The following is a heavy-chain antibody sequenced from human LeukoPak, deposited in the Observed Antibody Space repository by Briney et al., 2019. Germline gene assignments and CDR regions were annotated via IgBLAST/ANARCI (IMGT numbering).Heavy chain of an antibody. J-gene: IGHJ5*02. CDR3: AKWPYCSSTSCYTNWFDP. D-gene: IGHD2-2*01. CDR2: ISGSGGST. Sequence: GGSLRLSCAASGFTFSSYAMSWVRQAPAKGLEWVSAISGSGGSTYYADSAKGRFTISRDNSKNTLYLQMNSLRAEDTAVYYCAKWPYCSSTSCYTNWFDPWGQGTLVTVSS. CDR1: GFTFSSYA. V-gene: IGHV3-23*01.